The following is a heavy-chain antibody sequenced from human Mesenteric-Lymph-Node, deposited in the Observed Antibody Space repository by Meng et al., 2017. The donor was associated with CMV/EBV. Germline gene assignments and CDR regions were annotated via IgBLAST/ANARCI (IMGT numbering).Heavy chain of an antibody. CDR3: ARHQRWLKSEGGFNY. CDR1: GGSFSGYY. V-gene: IGHV4-34*01. D-gene: IGHD4-23*01. J-gene: IGHJ4*02. CDR2: INHSGST. Sequence: QVQRQQWGAGLLKPSAHLSLTCAVYGGSFSGYYWSWIRQPPGKGLEWIGEINHSGSTNYNPSLKSRVTISVDTSKNQFSLKLSSVTAADTAVYYCARHQRWLKSEGGFNYWGQGTLVTVSS.